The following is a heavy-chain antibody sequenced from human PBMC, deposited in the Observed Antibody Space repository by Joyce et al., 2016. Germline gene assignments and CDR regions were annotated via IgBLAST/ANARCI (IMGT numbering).Heavy chain of an antibody. Sequence: EVQLVQSGAELKKPGESLKISCKGSEYRFTSYWIAWVRQMPGKGLQWMGVICPGDSETRYSPSFQGQVTISADKSINTAYLQWGSLKASDTAIYYCARGDIAVAGQAFDYWGQGTLVTVSS. J-gene: IGHJ4*02. CDR3: ARGDIAVAGQAFDY. CDR1: EYRFTSYW. CDR2: ICPGDSET. D-gene: IGHD6-19*01. V-gene: IGHV5-51*01.